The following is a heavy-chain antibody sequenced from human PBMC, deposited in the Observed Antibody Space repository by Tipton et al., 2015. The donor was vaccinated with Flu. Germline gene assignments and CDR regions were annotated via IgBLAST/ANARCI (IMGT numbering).Heavy chain of an antibody. CDR2: INHSGGT. CDR1: GGSFSGYY. J-gene: IGHJ3*02. D-gene: IGHD6-13*01. CDR3: ARGGRAPLRSSWSNAFDI. Sequence: TLSLTCAVYGGSFSGYYWSWIRQPPGKGLEWIGEINHSGGTNYNPSLKSRVTISVDTSKNQFSLKLSSVTAADTAVYYCARGGRAPLRSSWSNAFDIWGQGTMVTVSS. V-gene: IGHV4-34*01.